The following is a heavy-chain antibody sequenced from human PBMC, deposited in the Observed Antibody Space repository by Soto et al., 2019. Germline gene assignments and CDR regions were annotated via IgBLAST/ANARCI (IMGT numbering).Heavy chain of an antibody. CDR1: GGTFSSYA. V-gene: IGHV1-69*13. D-gene: IGHD3-10*01. J-gene: IGHJ4*02. CDR2: IIPIFGTA. CDR3: ARGSGSYYNPSVALAADY. Sequence: SVKVFCKASGGTFSSYAISWVRQAPGQGLEWMGGIIPIFGTADYAQKFQGRVTITADESTSTAYMELSSLRSEDTAVYYCARGSGSYYNPSVALAADYWGQGTLVTVSS.